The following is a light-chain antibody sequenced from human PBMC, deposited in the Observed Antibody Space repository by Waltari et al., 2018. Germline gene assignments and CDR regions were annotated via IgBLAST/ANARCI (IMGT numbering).Light chain of an antibody. V-gene: IGLV4-69*01. J-gene: IGLJ3*02. CDR2: VNSDGSH. CDR3: QTGGHGTWV. Sequence: QLVLTQSPSASASLGASVKLTCTLSSGHSSNIIAWLQQQPEKGPRYLMKVNSDGSHSKGDEVPDRFSGSSSGAGRSLTSSSLQSEDEADYYCQTGGHGTWVFGGGTKLTVL. CDR1: SGHSSNI.